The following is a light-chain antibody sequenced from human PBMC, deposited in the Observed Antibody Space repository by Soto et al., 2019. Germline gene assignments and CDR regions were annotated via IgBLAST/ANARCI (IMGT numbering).Light chain of an antibody. J-gene: IGLJ2*01. CDR1: SSDVGSYKF. CDR2: EGS. Sequence: QSALTQPASVSGSPGQSITISCTGTSSDVGSYKFVSWYQQRPGKAPKLMIYEGSKRPSGVSNRFSGSKSGNTASLTISGLQAEDEADYYCCSYAGSSTLVFGGGTKLTVL. CDR3: CSYAGSSTLV. V-gene: IGLV2-23*01.